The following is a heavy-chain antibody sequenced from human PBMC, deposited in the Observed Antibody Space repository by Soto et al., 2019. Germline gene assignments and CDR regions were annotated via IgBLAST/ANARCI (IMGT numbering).Heavy chain of an antibody. Sequence: GGSLRLSCAASGFTLSSYAMSWVRQAPGKGLEWVSAISGSGGSTYYADSVKGRFTVSRDNSKNTLYLQMNSLRAEDTAVYYCAKQSDCSGGSCYSPLVYYYYYYMDVWGKGTTVTVSS. V-gene: IGHV3-23*01. J-gene: IGHJ6*03. D-gene: IGHD2-15*01. CDR2: ISGSGGST. CDR3: AKQSDCSGGSCYSPLVYYYYYYMDV. CDR1: GFTLSSYA.